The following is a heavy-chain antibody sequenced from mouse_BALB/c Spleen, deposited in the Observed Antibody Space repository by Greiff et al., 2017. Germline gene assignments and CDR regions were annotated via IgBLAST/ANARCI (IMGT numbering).Heavy chain of an antibody. CDR3: ARGGITSWFAY. Sequence: EVKVVESGGGLVKPGGSLKLSCAASGFTFSSYAMSWVRQTPEKRLEWVASISSGGSTYYPDSVKGRFTISRDNARNILYLQMSSLRSEDTAMYYCARGGITSWFAYWGQGTLVTVSA. J-gene: IGHJ3*01. CDR1: GFTFSSYA. CDR2: ISSGGST. D-gene: IGHD2-4*01. V-gene: IGHV5-6-5*01.